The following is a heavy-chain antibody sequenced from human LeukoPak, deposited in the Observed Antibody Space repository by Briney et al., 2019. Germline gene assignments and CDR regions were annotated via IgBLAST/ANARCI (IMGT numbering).Heavy chain of an antibody. J-gene: IGHJ3*02. CDR2: ISRRDSTYI. CDR3: ARGVDYYDSSGPDI. CDR1: GFTFSNFS. Sequence: GGSLRLSCAASGFTFSNFSMNWVRQTPGKGLEWVSSISRRDSTYIYYADSVKGRFTISRDNAKNSLYLQMNSLRAEDTAVYYCARGVDYYDSSGPDIWGQGTMVTVSS. V-gene: IGHV3-21*01. D-gene: IGHD3-22*01.